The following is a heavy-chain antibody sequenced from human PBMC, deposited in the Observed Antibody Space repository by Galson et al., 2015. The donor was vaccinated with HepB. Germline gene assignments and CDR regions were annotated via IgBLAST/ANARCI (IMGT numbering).Heavy chain of an antibody. Sequence: ETLSLTCTVSGGSISSSSYYWGWIRQPPGKGLEWIGSIYYSGSTYYNPSLKSRVTISVDTSKNQFPLKLSSVTAADTAVYYCARQDSSGYYPYWYFDLWGRGTLVTVSS. CDR2: IYYSGST. J-gene: IGHJ2*01. D-gene: IGHD3-22*01. CDR3: ARQDSSGYYPYWYFDL. V-gene: IGHV4-39*01. CDR1: GGSISSSSYY.